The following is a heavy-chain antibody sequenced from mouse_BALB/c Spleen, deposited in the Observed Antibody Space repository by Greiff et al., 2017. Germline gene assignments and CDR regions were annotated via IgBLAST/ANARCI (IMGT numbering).Heavy chain of an antibody. J-gene: IGHJ4*01. CDR1: GFTFSSFG. CDR2: ISSGSSTI. D-gene: IGHD2-2*01. CDR3: ARYGYDGYYYAMDY. Sequence: EVKLVESGGGLVQPGGSRKLSCAASGFTFSSFGMHWVRQAPEKGLEWVAYISSGSSTIYYADTVKGRFTISRDNPKNTLFLQMTSLRSEDTAMYYCARYGYDGYYYAMDYWGQGTSVTVSS. V-gene: IGHV5-17*02.